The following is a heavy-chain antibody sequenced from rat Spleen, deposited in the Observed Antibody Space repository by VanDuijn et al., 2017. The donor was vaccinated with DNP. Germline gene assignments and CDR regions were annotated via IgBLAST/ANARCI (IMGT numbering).Heavy chain of an antibody. V-gene: IGHV5-29*01. J-gene: IGHJ2*01. CDR1: GFTFSDYY. D-gene: IGHD2-1*01. Sequence: EVQLVESGGGLVQPGRSLKLSCAASGFTFSDYYMAWVRQAPTKGLEWVATISYDDSSTYYRDSVKGRFTISRDNAKSTLYLQMDSLRSEDTATYYCANGPTFDYWGQGVMVTVSS. CDR2: ISYDDSST. CDR3: ANGPTFDY.